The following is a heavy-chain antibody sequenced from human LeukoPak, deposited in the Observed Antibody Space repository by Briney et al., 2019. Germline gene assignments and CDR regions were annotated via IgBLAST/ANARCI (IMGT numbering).Heavy chain of an antibody. V-gene: IGHV3-48*01. CDR1: GFTFSSYS. Sequence: GGSLRLSCAASGFTFSSYSMNWVRQAPGKGLEWVSYISSSSSTIYYADPVKGRFTISRDNAKNSLYLQMNSLRAEDTAVYYCAVDYGDYLYKASDYWGQGTLVTVSS. CDR2: ISSSSSTI. D-gene: IGHD4-17*01. CDR3: AVDYGDYLYKASDY. J-gene: IGHJ4*02.